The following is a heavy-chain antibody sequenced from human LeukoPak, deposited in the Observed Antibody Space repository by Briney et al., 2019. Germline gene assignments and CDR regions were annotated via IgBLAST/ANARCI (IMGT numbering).Heavy chain of an antibody. CDR3: ASRDFWSAYYAFDI. D-gene: IGHD3-3*01. V-gene: IGHV5-51*01. CDR1: GYSFTTYW. J-gene: IGHJ3*02. Sequence: GESLKISCKGSGYSFTTYWIGWVRQMPGKGLEWMGIIYPGDSDTRYSPSFQGQVTISADRSISTAYLQWSSLKGSDTAMYYCASRDFWSAYYAFDIWGQGTMVTVSS. CDR2: IYPGDSDT.